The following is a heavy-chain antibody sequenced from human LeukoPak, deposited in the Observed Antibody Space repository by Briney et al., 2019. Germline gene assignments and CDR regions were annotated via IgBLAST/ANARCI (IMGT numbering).Heavy chain of an antibody. Sequence: GGSLRLSCIASGFTFNSYAMFWVRQAPGKGLEWVSLIWYDGSNKYYADSVKGRFTISRDNSKNTLYLQMNSLRAEDTAVYYCARARGWEPNYYYYMDVWGKGTTVT. V-gene: IGHV3-33*01. CDR2: IWYDGSNK. CDR1: GFTFNSYA. CDR3: ARARGWEPNYYYYMDV. J-gene: IGHJ6*03. D-gene: IGHD1-26*01.